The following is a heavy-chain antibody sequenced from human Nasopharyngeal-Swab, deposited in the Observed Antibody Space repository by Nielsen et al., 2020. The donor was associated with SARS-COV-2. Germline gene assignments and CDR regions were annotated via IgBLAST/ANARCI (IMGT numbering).Heavy chain of an antibody. V-gene: IGHV3-23*01. J-gene: IGHJ3*02. CDR2: ISGSGGST. D-gene: IGHD6-13*01. Sequence: GESLKISCAASGFTFSSYAMSWVRQAPGKGLEWVSAISGSGGSTYYADSVKGRFTISRDNSKNTLYLQVNSLRAEDTAVYYCAKRRSSRSAFDIWGQGTMVTVSS. CDR3: AKRRSSRSAFDI. CDR1: GFTFSSYA.